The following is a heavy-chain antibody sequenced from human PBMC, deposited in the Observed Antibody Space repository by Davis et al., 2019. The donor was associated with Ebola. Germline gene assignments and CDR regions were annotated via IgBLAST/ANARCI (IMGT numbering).Heavy chain of an antibody. Sequence: MPSETLSLTCTVSGGSVSSGSYYWSWIRQPPGKGLEWIGYIYYSGSTNYNPSLKSRVTISVDTSKNQFSLKLSSVTAADTAVYYCAGVDGGWYHDSGNWFDPWGQGTLVTVSS. CDR1: GGSVSSGSYY. D-gene: IGHD6-19*01. CDR2: IYYSGST. J-gene: IGHJ5*02. V-gene: IGHV4-61*01. CDR3: AGVDGGWYHDSGNWFDP.